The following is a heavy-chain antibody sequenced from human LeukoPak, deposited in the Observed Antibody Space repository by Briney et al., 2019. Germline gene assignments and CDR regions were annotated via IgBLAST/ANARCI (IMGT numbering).Heavy chain of an antibody. CDR3: ATETMIYAFDI. CDR1: GGSISSYY. Sequence: SETLSLTCTVSGGSISSYYWSWIRQPAGKGLGWIGRIYTSGSTNYNPSLKSRVTMSVDTSKNQFSLKLSSVTAADTAVYYCATETMIYAFDIWGQGTMVTVSS. D-gene: IGHD3-22*01. CDR2: IYTSGST. V-gene: IGHV4-4*07. J-gene: IGHJ3*02.